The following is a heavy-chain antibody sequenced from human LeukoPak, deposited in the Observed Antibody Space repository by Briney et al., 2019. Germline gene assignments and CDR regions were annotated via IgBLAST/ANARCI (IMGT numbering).Heavy chain of an antibody. Sequence: GGSLRLPCAASGFTVSSNYMSWVRQAPGKGLEWVSVIYSGGSTYYADSVKGRFTISRDNFKNTLYLQMNSLRAEDTAVYYCARGGSPTAIDFWGQGALVTVSS. J-gene: IGHJ4*02. CDR2: IYSGGST. D-gene: IGHD2-2*01. V-gene: IGHV3-53*01. CDR3: ARGGSPTAIDF. CDR1: GFTVSSNY.